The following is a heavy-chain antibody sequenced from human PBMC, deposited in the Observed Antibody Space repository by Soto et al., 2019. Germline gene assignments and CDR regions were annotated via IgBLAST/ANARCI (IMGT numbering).Heavy chain of an antibody. CDR2: INPNSGGT. CDR3: AIIVVGVRKGYFQH. Sequence: ASVKVSCKASGYTFTGYYMHWVRQAPGQGLEWMGWINPNSGGTNYAQKFQGWVTMTRDTSISTAYMELSSLRSEDTAVYYCAIIVVGVRKGYFQHWGQGTLVTVSS. V-gene: IGHV1-2*04. J-gene: IGHJ1*01. D-gene: IGHD3-16*02. CDR1: GYTFTGYY.